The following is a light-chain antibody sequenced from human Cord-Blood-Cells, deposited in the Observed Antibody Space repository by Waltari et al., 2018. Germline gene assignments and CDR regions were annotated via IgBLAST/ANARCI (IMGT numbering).Light chain of an antibody. J-gene: IGKJ2*03. CDR1: KSISCY. Sequence: EIVLTQSPASLSLSHGVRTTLSCRASKSISCYLAWYQQKPGQAPRLLIYDASNRATGIPARFSSSGSGTYFTLTISSLEPEDFAFYYCQQRSNWPPSFGQGTKLEIK. CDR2: DAS. CDR3: QQRSNWPPS. V-gene: IGKV3-11*01.